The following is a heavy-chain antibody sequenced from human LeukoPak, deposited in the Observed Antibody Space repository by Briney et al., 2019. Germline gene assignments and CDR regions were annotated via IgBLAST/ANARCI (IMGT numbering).Heavy chain of an antibody. CDR2: IYTSGST. Sequence: PSETLSLTCAVYGGSFSGYYWSWIRQPAGKGLEWIGRIYTSGSTNYNPSLKSRVTMSVDTSKNQFSLKLSSVTAADTAVYYCAREGGYAPYFDYWGQGTLVTVSS. V-gene: IGHV4-4*07. CDR3: AREGGYAPYFDY. CDR1: GGSFSGYY. D-gene: IGHD5-12*01. J-gene: IGHJ4*02.